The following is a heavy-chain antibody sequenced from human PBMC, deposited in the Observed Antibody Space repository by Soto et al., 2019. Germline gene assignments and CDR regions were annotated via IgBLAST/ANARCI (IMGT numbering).Heavy chain of an antibody. V-gene: IGHV3-11*01. CDR3: ARAGEYYDILTGLGAVDV. J-gene: IGHJ6*02. Sequence: AGWSLRLSCAASGFIFSDYYMNWIRQAPGKGLQWVSYISGSGNTIYYADSVKGRFTISRDNAKKSVYLQMNSLRVEDTAVYYCARAGEYYDILTGLGAVDVWGQGTTVTVSS. CDR2: ISGSGNTI. D-gene: IGHD3-9*01. CDR1: GFIFSDYY.